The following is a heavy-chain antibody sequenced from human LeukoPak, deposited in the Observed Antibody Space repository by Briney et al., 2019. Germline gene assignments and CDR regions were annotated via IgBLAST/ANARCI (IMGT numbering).Heavy chain of an antibody. D-gene: IGHD3-10*01. Sequence: SETLTLTCTVSGDSINSLDLWSWVRQPPGKGLEWIGEMYLSGTTHSNPSVKSRVTISVDTSKNQFSLKLSSVTAADTAVYYCARLRSDVLLWFGELGYYYYGMDVWGQGITVTVSS. J-gene: IGHJ6*02. CDR1: GDSINSLDL. CDR3: ARLRSDVLLWFGELGYYYYGMDV. V-gene: IGHV4-4*02. CDR2: MYLSGTT.